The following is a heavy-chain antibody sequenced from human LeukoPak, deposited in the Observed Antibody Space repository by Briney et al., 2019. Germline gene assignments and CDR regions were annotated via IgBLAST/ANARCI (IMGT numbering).Heavy chain of an antibody. J-gene: IGHJ5*02. V-gene: IGHV4-34*01. D-gene: IGHD6-19*01. Sequence: PSETLSLTCAVYGGSFSGYYWSRIRQPPGKGLEWIGEINHSGSTNYNPSLKSRVTISVDTSKNQFSLKLSSVTAADTAVYYCARKSRHSSGWYGDWFDPWGQGTLVTVSS. CDR2: INHSGST. CDR1: GGSFSGYY. CDR3: ARKSRHSSGWYGDWFDP.